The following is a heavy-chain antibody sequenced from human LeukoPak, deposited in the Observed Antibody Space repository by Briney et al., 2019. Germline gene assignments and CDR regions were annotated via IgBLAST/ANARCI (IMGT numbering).Heavy chain of an antibody. CDR2: ISGSGGST. CDR3: AKDQGSSWSNYYYYGMDV. D-gene: IGHD6-13*01. CDR1: GFTFSSYA. Sequence: GGSLRLSCAASGFTFSSYAMSWVRQAPGKGLEWVSAISGSGGSTYFADSVKGRFTISRDNSKNTLYLRMNTLRAEDTAVYYCAKDQGSSWSNYYYYGMDVWGQGTTVTVSS. J-gene: IGHJ6*02. V-gene: IGHV3-23*01.